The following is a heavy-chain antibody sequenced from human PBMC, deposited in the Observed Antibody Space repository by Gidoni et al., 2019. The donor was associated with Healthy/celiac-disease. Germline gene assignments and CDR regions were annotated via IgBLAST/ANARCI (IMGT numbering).Heavy chain of an antibody. V-gene: IGHV3-11*06. CDR1: GFPFSDYY. CDR3: AREDRISGAYFDY. Sequence: QVQLVESGGGLVKPGGSLRLSCAASGFPFSDYYMSWIRQAPGKGLEWVSYISSSSSYTNYADSVKGRFTISRDNAKNSLYLQMNSLRAEDTAVYYCAREDRISGAYFDYWGQGTLVTVSS. CDR2: ISSSSSYT. D-gene: IGHD6-25*01. J-gene: IGHJ4*02.